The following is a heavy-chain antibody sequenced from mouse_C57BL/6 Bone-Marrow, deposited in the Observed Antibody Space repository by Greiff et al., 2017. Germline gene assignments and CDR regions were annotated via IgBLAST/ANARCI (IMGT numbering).Heavy chain of an antibody. Sequence: VQLQQSGTVLTRPGASVKMSCKTSGYTFTSYWMHWVKQRPGQGLEWIGAIYPGNRDTSYNQKFKGKAKLTAVTSASTAYMELSSLTNEDSAVYYCTRNYGSSPFAYWGQGTLVTVSA. CDR1: GYTFTSYW. V-gene: IGHV1-5*01. D-gene: IGHD1-1*01. J-gene: IGHJ3*01. CDR3: TRNYGSSPFAY. CDR2: IYPGNRDT.